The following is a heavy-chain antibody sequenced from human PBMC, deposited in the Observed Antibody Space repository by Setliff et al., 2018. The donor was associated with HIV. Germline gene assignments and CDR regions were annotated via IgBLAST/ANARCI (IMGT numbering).Heavy chain of an antibody. CDR3: ARGPKISVTYSNYARDNWFDP. Sequence: SETLSLTCAVSGDSISSSNWWNWVRQPPGKGLEWIGEIHHGGTTNYNPSLKSRLSILLDKSNNQLSLKLNSVTAADTAVYYCARGPKISVTYSNYARDNWFDPWGQGTLVTVSS. D-gene: IGHD4-4*01. V-gene: IGHV4-4*02. CDR2: IHHGGTT. J-gene: IGHJ5*02. CDR1: GDSISSSNW.